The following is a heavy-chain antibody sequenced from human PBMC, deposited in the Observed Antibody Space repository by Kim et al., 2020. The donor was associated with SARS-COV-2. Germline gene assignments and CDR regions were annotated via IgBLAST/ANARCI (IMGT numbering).Heavy chain of an antibody. CDR3: ARVIVVVVAANLYYYYGMDV. J-gene: IGHJ6*02. CDR2: INHSGST. D-gene: IGHD2-15*01. Sequence: SETLSLTCAVYGGSFSGYYWSWIRQPPGKGLEWIGEINHSGSTNYNPSLKSRVTISVDTSKNQFSLKLSSVTAADTAVYYCARVIVVVVAANLYYYYGMDVWGQGTTVTVSS. V-gene: IGHV4-34*01. CDR1: GGSFSGYY.